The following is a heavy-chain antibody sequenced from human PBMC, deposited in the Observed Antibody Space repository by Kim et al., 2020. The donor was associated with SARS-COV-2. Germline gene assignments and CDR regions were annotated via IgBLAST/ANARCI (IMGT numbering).Heavy chain of an antibody. Sequence: GGSLRLSCAASGFTVGNSYMNWVRQAPGKGLEWVSVLFAGGSTYYADSVKGRFTISRDKSKSTLFLQMNSLRVEDTAVYYCARWNSVSRYFFGLWGQGTLVTVSS. J-gene: IGHJ4*02. D-gene: IGHD1-26*01. CDR2: LFAGGST. V-gene: IGHV3-53*01. CDR3: ARWNSVSRYFFGL. CDR1: GFTVGNSY.